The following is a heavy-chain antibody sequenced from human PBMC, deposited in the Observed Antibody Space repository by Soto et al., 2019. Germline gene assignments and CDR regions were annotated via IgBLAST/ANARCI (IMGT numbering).Heavy chain of an antibody. V-gene: IGHV4-31*03. CDR3: ARDPSGIAAEGWFDP. CDR2: IYYSGST. J-gene: IGHJ5*02. Sequence: QVQLQESGPGLVKPSQTLSLTCTVSGGSISSGGYYWNWIRQHPGKGVEWIGYIYYSGSTYYNPSLKSRVTISVDTSKNQFSLKLSSVTAADTAVYYCARDPSGIAAEGWFDPWGQGTLVTVSS. D-gene: IGHD6-13*01. CDR1: GGSISSGGYY.